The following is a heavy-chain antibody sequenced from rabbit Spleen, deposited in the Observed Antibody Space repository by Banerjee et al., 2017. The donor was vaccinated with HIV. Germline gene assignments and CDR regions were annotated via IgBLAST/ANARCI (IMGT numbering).Heavy chain of an antibody. V-gene: IGHV1S40*01. CDR2: IHGGSSGST. CDR3: ARDLASVIGWNFNL. Sequence: QSLEESGGDLVKPGASLTLTCTASGFSFSAGYYMCWVRQAPGKGLEWIACIHGGSSGSTYYASWAKGQFTISKTSSTTVTLQMTSLTAADTATYFCARDLASVIGWNFNLWGQGTLVTVS. D-gene: IGHD1-1*01. CDR1: GFSFSAGYY. J-gene: IGHJ4*01.